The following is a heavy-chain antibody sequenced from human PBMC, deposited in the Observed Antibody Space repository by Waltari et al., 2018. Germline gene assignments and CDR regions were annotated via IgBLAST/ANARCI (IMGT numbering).Heavy chain of an antibody. Sequence: QVQLVQSGAEVKKPGASVKVSCKASGYTFTGYYMHWVRQAPGQGLEGMGWINPNSGGTNDAQKFQGRVTMTRDTSISTAYMELSRLRSDDTAVYYCARDSSTSCYTCYYYMDVWGKGTTVTISS. J-gene: IGHJ6*03. D-gene: IGHD2-2*02. CDR1: GYTFTGYY. V-gene: IGHV1-2*02. CDR2: INPNSGGT. CDR3: ARDSSTSCYTCYYYMDV.